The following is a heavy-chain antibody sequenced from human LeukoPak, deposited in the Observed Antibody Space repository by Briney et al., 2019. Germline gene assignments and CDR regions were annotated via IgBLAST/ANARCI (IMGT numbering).Heavy chain of an antibody. Sequence: GGSLRLSCAASGFTFSSYGMHWVRQAPGKGLEWVAVISYDGSNKYYADSVKGRFTISRDNSKNTLYLQMNSLRAEDTAVYYCAKDRRHYYDSSGSTYYLDYWGQGTLVTVSS. CDR2: ISYDGSNK. CDR3: AKDRRHYYDSSGSTYYLDY. J-gene: IGHJ4*02. D-gene: IGHD3-22*01. V-gene: IGHV3-30*18. CDR1: GFTFSSYG.